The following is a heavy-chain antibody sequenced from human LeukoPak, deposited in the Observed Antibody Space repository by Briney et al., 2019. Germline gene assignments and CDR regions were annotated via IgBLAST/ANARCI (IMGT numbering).Heavy chain of an antibody. Sequence: SQTLSLTCTVSGGSISSGDYYWSWIRQPPGKGLEWIGYIYYSGSTYYNPSLKSRVTISVDTSKNQFSLRLTSVTAADTAIYYCARGLLGATRAFDMWGQGTMVIVSS. CDR2: IYYSGST. CDR3: ARGLLGATRAFDM. D-gene: IGHD1-26*01. CDR1: GGSISSGDYY. V-gene: IGHV4-30-4*08. J-gene: IGHJ3*02.